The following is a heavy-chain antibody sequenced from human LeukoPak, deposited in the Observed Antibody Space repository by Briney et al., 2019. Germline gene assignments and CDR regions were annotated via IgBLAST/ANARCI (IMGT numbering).Heavy chain of an antibody. Sequence: PGGSLRLSCAVSGLTFSDYYMSWTRQAPGKGPELVSYISPSGSSIFYVDSVKGRFTISRDNAKNSLYLQMNSLRAEDTAVYYCARGTGRFYYYGMDVWGQGTTVTVSS. CDR3: ARGTGRFYYYGMDV. D-gene: IGHD2-8*02. J-gene: IGHJ6*02. V-gene: IGHV3-11*04. CDR1: GLTFSDYY. CDR2: ISPSGSSI.